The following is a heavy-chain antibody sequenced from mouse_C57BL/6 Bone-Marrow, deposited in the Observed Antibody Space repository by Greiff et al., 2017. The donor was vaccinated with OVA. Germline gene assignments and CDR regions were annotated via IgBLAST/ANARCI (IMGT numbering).Heavy chain of an antibody. V-gene: IGHV1-82*01. CDR3: ARGPNRFAC. Sequence: QVQLKESGPELVKPGASVKISCKASGYAFSSSWMNWVKQRPGKGLEWIGRIYPGDGDTNYNGKFKGKATLTADKSSSTAYMQLSSLTSEDSAVYFCARGPNRFACWGQGTLVTVSA. CDR1: GYAFSSSW. CDR2: IYPGDGDT. D-gene: IGHD4-1*01. J-gene: IGHJ3*01.